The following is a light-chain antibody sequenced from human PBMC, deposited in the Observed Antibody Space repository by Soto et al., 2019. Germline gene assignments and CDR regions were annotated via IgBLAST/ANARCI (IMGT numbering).Light chain of an antibody. J-gene: IGKJ1*01. CDR1: QSVRSD. Sequence: EIVMTQSPATLSVSPGQIATLSCRASQSVRSDLAWYQQKPGQAPRLLMYVTSMRATGIPDRFSGSGSGTDFTLTISRLEPEDFAVYYCQHYGGAFGPGTKVDIK. CDR3: QHYGGA. CDR2: VTS. V-gene: IGKV3D-15*01.